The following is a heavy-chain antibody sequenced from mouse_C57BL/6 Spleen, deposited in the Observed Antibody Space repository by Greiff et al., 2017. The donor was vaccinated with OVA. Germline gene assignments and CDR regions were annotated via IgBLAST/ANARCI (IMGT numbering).Heavy chain of an antibody. Sequence: QVQLQQSGAELARPGASVKLSCKASGYTFTSYGISWVKQRTGQGLEWIGEIYPRSGNTYYNEKFKGKATLTADKSSSTAYMELRSLTSEDSAVYFCARSTTVDPYYAMDYWGQGTSVTVSS. CDR3: ARSTTVDPYYAMDY. CDR1: GYTFTSYG. D-gene: IGHD1-1*01. V-gene: IGHV1-81*01. J-gene: IGHJ4*01. CDR2: IYPRSGNT.